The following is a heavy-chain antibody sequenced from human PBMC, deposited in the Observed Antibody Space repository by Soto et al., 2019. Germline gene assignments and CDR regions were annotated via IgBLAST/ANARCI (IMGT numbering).Heavy chain of an antibody. CDR2: IYYSGRT. D-gene: IGHD6-6*01. CDR1: GGSISSGGHY. CDR3: ARGSFSSSSSWFDP. J-gene: IGHJ5*02. Sequence: SETLSLTCTVSGGSISSGGHYWSWIRQHPGKGLEWIGYIYYSGRTYYNPSLHSRVSIAVDTTENQFSLKLTSVTAADTSVYYCARGSFSSSSSWFDPWGRGTLVTVSS. V-gene: IGHV4-31*03.